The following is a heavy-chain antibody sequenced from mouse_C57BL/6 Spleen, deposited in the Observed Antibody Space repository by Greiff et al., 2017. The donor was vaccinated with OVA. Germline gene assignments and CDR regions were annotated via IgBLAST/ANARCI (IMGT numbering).Heavy chain of an antibody. CDR2: IHPNSGST. CDR1: GYTFTRYW. CDR3: AGDDYDSFDY. Sequence: QVQLQQPGAELVKPGASVKLSCKAFGYTFTRYWMHWVKQRPGQGLEWIGMIHPNSGSTNYNEKFKSKATLTVDKSSSTAYMQLSSLTSEDSAVYYCAGDDYDSFDYWGQGTTLTVSS. J-gene: IGHJ2*01. D-gene: IGHD2-4*01. V-gene: IGHV1-64*01.